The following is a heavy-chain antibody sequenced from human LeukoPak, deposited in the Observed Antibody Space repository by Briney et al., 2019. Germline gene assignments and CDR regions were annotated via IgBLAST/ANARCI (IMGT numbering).Heavy chain of an antibody. CDR3: AREGYGDYVALDY. J-gene: IGHJ4*02. V-gene: IGHV3-7*01. D-gene: IGHD4-17*01. Sequence: DSVKGRFTISRDNAENSLYLHMNSLRGDDTAVYYCAREGYGDYVALDYWGQGTLVTVSS.